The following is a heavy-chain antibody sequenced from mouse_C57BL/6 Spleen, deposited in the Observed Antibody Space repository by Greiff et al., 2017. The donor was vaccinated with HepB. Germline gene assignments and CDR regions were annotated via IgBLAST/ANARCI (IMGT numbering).Heavy chain of an antibody. J-gene: IGHJ3*01. CDR2: INPNNGGT. V-gene: IGHV1-22*01. Sequence: VQLKQSGPELVKPGASVKMSCKASGYTFTDYNMHWVKQSHGKSLEWIGYINPNNGGTSYNQKFKGKATLTVNKSSSTAYMELRSLTSEDSAVYYCARWRYYGRGFAYWGQGTLVTVSA. CDR1: GYTFTDYN. D-gene: IGHD1-2*01. CDR3: ARWRYYGRGFAY.